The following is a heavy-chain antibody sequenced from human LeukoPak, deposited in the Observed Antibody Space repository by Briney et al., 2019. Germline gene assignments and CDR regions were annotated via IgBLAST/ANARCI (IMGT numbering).Heavy chain of an antibody. CDR2: IIPIFGTA. J-gene: IGHJ4*02. CDR3: AGGEGYCSGGSCLALDY. V-gene: IGHV1-69*06. Sequence: ASVKVSCKASGGTFSSYAISWVRQAPGQGLEWMGGIIPIFGTANYAQKFQGRVTIIADKSTSTAYMELSSLRSEDTAVYYCAGGEGYCSGGSCLALDYWGQGTLVTVSS. CDR1: GGTFSSYA. D-gene: IGHD2-15*01.